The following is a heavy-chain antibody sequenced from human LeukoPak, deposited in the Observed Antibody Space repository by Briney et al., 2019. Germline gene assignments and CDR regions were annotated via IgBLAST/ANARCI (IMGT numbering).Heavy chain of an antibody. V-gene: IGHV1-2*02. CDR3: VRATIVSLFIEFDP. Sequence: ASVTVSCKASGYTFSDYYIHWVRQASGQGLEWMGWINPKSGGTNYAQKFQGRVTMTRDTSISTAYMELNRLRSDDTAVYYCVRATIVSLFIEFDPWGQGTLVTVSS. D-gene: IGHD2/OR15-2a*01. CDR2: INPKSGGT. J-gene: IGHJ5*02. CDR1: GYTFSDYY.